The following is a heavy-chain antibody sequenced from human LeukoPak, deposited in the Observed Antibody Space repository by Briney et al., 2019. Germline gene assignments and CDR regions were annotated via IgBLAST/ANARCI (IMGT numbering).Heavy chain of an antibody. Sequence: GGSLRLSCAASGFALSDFWMSWVRQAPGKGLEWVANIRHNGNAKNYVPSVRGRFTISRDNAKNSLYLQMNSLTVEDPAVYYCATSHDSAGNDWGQGTLVTVSS. CDR3: ATSHDSAGND. D-gene: IGHD2-15*01. CDR2: IRHNGNAK. CDR1: GFALSDFW. J-gene: IGHJ4*02. V-gene: IGHV3-7*01.